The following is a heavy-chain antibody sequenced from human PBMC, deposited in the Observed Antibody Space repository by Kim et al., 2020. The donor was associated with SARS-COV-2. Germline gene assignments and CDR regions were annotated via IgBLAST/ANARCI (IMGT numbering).Heavy chain of an antibody. D-gene: IGHD6-13*01. CDR2: IYWDDDK. Sequence: SGPTLVNPTQTLTLTCTFSGFSLSTSGVGVGWIRQPPGKALEWLALIYWDDDKRYSPTLKSRLTITKDTSKNQVVLTMTNMDPVDTATYYCARQQLVLYYYGMDVWGQGTTVTVSS. V-gene: IGHV2-5*02. CDR3: ARQQLVLYYYGMDV. J-gene: IGHJ6*02. CDR1: GFSLSTSGVG.